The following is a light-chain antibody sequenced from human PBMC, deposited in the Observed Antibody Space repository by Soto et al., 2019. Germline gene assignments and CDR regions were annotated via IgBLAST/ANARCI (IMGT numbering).Light chain of an antibody. Sequence: EIVMTQSPATLSVSPGERATLSCRASQSVSSSSLAWYQQRRGQAPRLLIHGASSRATGIPDRFSGSGSGTDFTLTISRLEPEDFAVYYCQQYCSSPRTFGQGSKVDIK. CDR3: QQYCSSPRT. J-gene: IGKJ1*01. V-gene: IGKV3-20*01. CDR1: QSVSSSS. CDR2: GAS.